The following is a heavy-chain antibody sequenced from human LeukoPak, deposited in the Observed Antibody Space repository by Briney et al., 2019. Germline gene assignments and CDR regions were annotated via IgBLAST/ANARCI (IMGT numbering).Heavy chain of an antibody. Sequence: SETLSLTCTVSGGSMSSHYWSWIRQPPGKGLEWIGYIYYSGSTNYNPSLKSRVTISVDTSKNQFSLKLSSVTAADTAVYYCARALYCSSTSCQGGYYYYYMDVWGKGTTVTVSS. V-gene: IGHV4-59*11. CDR1: GGSMSSHY. CDR2: IYYSGST. D-gene: IGHD2-2*01. CDR3: ARALYCSSTSCQGGYYYYYMDV. J-gene: IGHJ6*03.